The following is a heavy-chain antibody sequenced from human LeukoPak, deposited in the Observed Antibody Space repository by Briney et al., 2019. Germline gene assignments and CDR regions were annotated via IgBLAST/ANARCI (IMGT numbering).Heavy chain of an antibody. CDR3: ARLIYFGSGRTYFDS. Sequence: GESLKISCKGSGYSFNTFWIGWVRQTPETGLEWMGNIYPSNSETKYRPSFKGQVTISVDKSINTAYLRLSSLKASDTAMYYCARLIYFGSGRTYFDSWGQGTLVTVSS. D-gene: IGHD3-10*01. V-gene: IGHV5-51*01. CDR1: GYSFNTFW. J-gene: IGHJ4*02. CDR2: IYPSNSET.